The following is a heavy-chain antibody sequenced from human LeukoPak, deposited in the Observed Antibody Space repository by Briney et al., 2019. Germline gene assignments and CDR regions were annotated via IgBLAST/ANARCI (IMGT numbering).Heavy chain of an antibody. CDR1: GYTFTDYY. V-gene: IGHV1-69-2*01. J-gene: IGHJ1*01. CDR2: VDPEDGET. Sequence: ASVKVSCKVSGYTFTDYYMHWVQQAPGKGLEWMGLVDPEDGETIYAEKFRGRVTITADTSTDTAYMELSSLRSEDTAVYYCATVDNVTFQHWGQGTLVTVSS. D-gene: IGHD1-14*01. CDR3: ATVDNVTFQH.